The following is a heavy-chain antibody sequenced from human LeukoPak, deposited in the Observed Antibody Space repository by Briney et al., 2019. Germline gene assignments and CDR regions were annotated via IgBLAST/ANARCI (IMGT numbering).Heavy chain of an antibody. CDR1: GFTFSSYA. CDR2: ISGSGGST. Sequence: GGSLRLSCAASGFTFSSYAMSWVRQAPGKGLEWVSAISGSGGSTYYADSVKGRFTISRDNSRNTLYLQISSLRAEDTALYYCAKPLRDDFWIGYGYWGQGTLVTVSS. D-gene: IGHD3-3*01. CDR3: AKPLRDDFWIGYGY. J-gene: IGHJ4*02. V-gene: IGHV3-23*01.